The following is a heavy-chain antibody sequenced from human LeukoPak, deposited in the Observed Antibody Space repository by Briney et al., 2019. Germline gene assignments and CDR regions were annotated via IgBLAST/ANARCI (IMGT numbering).Heavy chain of an antibody. D-gene: IGHD2-8*01. CDR1: GGSMSGTNR. Sequence: SETLSLTCAVSGGSMSGTNRWSWVRQAPGKGLEWIGEIYHDGSTNYNPSLKSRVTISMDKSRSQFSLRLNSVTAADTAVYYCASNGYYCIEFWGKGTTVTVSS. CDR2: IYHDGST. CDR3: ASNGYYCIEF. J-gene: IGHJ6*03. V-gene: IGHV4-4*02.